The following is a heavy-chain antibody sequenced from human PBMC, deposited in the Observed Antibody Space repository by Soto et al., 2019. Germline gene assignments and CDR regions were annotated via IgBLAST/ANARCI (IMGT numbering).Heavy chain of an antibody. CDR1: GGSISSGGYS. V-gene: IGHV4-30-2*01. CDR2: IDHSGSS. D-gene: IGHD3-3*01. J-gene: IGHJ5*02. Sequence: QLQLQESGSGLVKPSQTLSLTCAVSGGSISSGGYSWSWIRHPPGKGLEWIGHIDHSGSSDYSPSLRSRLTLSLDRSKTQFSLRLSSVTAADTAVYYCARESNYDFWSGYPNWFDPWGQGILVTVSS. CDR3: ARESNYDFWSGYPNWFDP.